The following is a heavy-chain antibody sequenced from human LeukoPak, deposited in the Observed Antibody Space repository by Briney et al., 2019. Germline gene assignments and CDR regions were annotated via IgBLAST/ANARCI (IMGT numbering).Heavy chain of an antibody. CDR2: INHSGST. Sequence: SETLSLTCAVYGGSFSGYYWSWIRQPPGKGLEWIGEINHSGSTNYNPSLKSRVTISVDTSKNQFSLKLSSVTAADTAVYYCARVSGLLLGMDVWGQGTTVTVSS. V-gene: IGHV4-34*01. CDR1: GGSFSGYY. D-gene: IGHD3-10*01. J-gene: IGHJ6*02. CDR3: ARVSGLLLGMDV.